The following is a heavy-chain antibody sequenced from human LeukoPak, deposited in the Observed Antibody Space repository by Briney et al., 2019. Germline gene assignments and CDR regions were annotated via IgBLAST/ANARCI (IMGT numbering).Heavy chain of an antibody. CDR1: GFSFSSYA. D-gene: IGHD5-24*01. CDR2: ISGSGSDI. CDR3: ARDQRGYNRPVEY. J-gene: IGHJ4*02. Sequence: PGGSLRLSCAASGFSFSSYAMNWVRQAPGKGLDWVSAISGSGSDIYYADSVRGRFTISRDNSKNTLYLQMNSLRAEDTAVYYCARDQRGYNRPVEYGGQGTLVTVSS. V-gene: IGHV3-23*01.